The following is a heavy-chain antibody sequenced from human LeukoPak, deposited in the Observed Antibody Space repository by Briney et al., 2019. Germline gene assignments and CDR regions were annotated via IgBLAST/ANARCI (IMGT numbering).Heavy chain of an antibody. J-gene: IGHJ4*02. V-gene: IGHV3-9*01. Sequence: GRSLRLSCAASGFTFDDYAMHWVRQAPGKGLEWVSGISWNSGSIGYADSVKGRFTISRDNAKNSLYLQMNSLRAEDTALYYCAKSMSITMVRGAVDYWGQGTLVTVSS. CDR2: ISWNSGSI. D-gene: IGHD3-10*01. CDR3: AKSMSITMVRGAVDY. CDR1: GFTFDDYA.